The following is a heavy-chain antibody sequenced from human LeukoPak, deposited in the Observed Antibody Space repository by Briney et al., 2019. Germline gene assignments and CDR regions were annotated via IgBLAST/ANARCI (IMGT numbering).Heavy chain of an antibody. V-gene: IGHV3-74*03. Sequence: PGGSLRLSRAASGFTIGRLWMHWVRQAPGKGLVWVSRSEGDDSTTTYADSVKGRFTVSRDTAKNTLYLQMNSLRVEDTAVYYCAKLDWLDPWGQGTLVTVSP. CDR3: AKLDWLDP. J-gene: IGHJ5*02. CDR1: GFTIGRLW. CDR2: SEGDDSTT.